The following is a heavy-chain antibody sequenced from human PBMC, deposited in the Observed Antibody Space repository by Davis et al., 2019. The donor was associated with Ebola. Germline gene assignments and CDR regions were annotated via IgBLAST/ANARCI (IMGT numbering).Heavy chain of an antibody. CDR2: ISSSSSYI. V-gene: IGHV3-21*01. D-gene: IGHD3-22*01. Sequence: GESLKISCAASGFTFSSYNMNWVRQAPGKGLEWVSSISSSSSYIYYADSVKGRFTISRDNAKNSLYLQMNSLRAEDTAVYYCARDWGGYDSSGYSYWGQGTLVTVSS. CDR1: GFTFSSYN. J-gene: IGHJ4*02. CDR3: ARDWGGYDSSGYSY.